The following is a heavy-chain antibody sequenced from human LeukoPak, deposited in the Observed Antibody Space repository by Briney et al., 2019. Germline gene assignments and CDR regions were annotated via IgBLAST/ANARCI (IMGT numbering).Heavy chain of an antibody. Sequence: SSVKVSCKASGGTFSSYAISWVRQAPGQGLEWMGGIIPIFGTANYAQKFQGRVTITADESTSTAYMELSSLRSEDTAVYYCARVRYGGNPRWYFDLWGRGTLVTVSS. D-gene: IGHD4-23*01. V-gene: IGHV1-69*13. CDR1: GGTFSSYA. CDR2: IIPIFGTA. CDR3: ARVRYGGNPRWYFDL. J-gene: IGHJ2*01.